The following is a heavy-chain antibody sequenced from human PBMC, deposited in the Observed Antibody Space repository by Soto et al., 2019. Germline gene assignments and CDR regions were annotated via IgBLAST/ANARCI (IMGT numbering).Heavy chain of an antibody. V-gene: IGHV3-23*01. D-gene: IGHD1-26*01. CDR3: VRKIVGTTTSGADWYFDV. CDR2: VSGGGDAT. CDR1: GFTFSSFA. J-gene: IGHJ2*01. Sequence: EVQLLESGGGLVQPGGSLRLSCAASGFTFSSFAMNWVRQAPGKGLEWVSGVSGGGDATFYADSVKGRFTISRVQSKNTLYLQMNSLRAEDTAVYYCVRKIVGTTTSGADWYFDVWGRGTLVTVSS.